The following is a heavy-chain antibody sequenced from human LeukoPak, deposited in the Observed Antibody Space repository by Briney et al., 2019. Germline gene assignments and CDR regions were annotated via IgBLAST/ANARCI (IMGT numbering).Heavy chain of an antibody. CDR2: INEDASTI. Sequence: GGSLRLSCVASGFIFSSYWMHWVRQAPGKGLAWVARINEDASTITYADSVRGRFTISRDNAKNTLYLQMNSLRAEDTAVYYCARDLVMVWTPGDDFDYWGQGILVTVSS. V-gene: IGHV3-74*01. CDR1: GFIFSSYW. D-gene: IGHD2-21*01. CDR3: ARDLVMVWTPGDDFDY. J-gene: IGHJ4*02.